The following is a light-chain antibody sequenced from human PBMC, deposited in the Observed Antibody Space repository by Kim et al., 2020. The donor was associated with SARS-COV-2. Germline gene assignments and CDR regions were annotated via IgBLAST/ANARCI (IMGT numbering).Light chain of an antibody. Sequence: ADSATRASRGSQSIVGNFAWYQHKPAQAPRLHIYDTSTRATGIPARFSGSGAGTEFTLTIGSLQSEDFAVYYCQQYNVWPTFGQGTRLEIK. V-gene: IGKV3-15*01. CDR1: QSIVGN. CDR3: QQYNVWPT. J-gene: IGKJ5*01. CDR2: DTS.